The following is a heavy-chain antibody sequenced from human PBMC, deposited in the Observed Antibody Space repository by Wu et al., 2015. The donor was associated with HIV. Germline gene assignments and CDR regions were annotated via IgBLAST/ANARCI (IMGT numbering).Heavy chain of an antibody. CDR3: ASLGLYDY. CDR1: GYTFTDYY. Sequence: QVQLVQSGAEVKKPGASVKVSCKASGYTFTDYYMHWVRQAPGQGLEWMGWINPNSGVTNYAQKFQGRVTMTGDTSFSTAYMELSRLRDDDSAVYYCASLGLYDYWGQGTLVTVSS. CDR2: INPNSGVT. J-gene: IGHJ4*02. V-gene: IGHV1-2*02.